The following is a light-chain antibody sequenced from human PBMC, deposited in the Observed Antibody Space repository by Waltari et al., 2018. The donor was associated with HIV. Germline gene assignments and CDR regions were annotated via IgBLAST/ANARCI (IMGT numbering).Light chain of an antibody. Sequence: QSVLTQPPSVSAAPGQKVTISCSGSGSNMGNNYVSWYQQVPGTAPKVLIYANTKRPSGILDRFSGSKSGTSATLGITGLQTGDEADYYCGTWDSSLSAVVFGGGTKLTVL. CDR1: GSNMGNNY. CDR2: ANT. CDR3: GTWDSSLSAVV. J-gene: IGLJ2*01. V-gene: IGLV1-51*01.